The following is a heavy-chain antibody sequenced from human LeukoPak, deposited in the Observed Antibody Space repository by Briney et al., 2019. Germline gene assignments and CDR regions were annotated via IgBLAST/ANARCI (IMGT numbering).Heavy chain of an antibody. CDR2: IYYSGST. D-gene: IGHD3-9*01. J-gene: IGHJ4*02. Sequence: PSETLSLTCTVSGGSISSSSYYWGWIRQPPGKGLEWIGSIYYSGSTYYNPSLKSRVTISVDTSKNQFSLKLSSVTAADTAVYYCARTNYDILTGLRYFDYWGQGTLVTVSS. CDR3: ARTNYDILTGLRYFDY. CDR1: GGSISSSSYY. V-gene: IGHV4-39*07.